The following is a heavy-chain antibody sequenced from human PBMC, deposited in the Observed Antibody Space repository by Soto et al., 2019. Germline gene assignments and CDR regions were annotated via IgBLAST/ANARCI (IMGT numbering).Heavy chain of an antibody. V-gene: IGHV1-45*02. D-gene: IGHD4-17*01. CDR1: GYTFTYRY. Sequence: ASVKVSCKASGYTFTYRYLHWVRQAPGQALEWMGWITPFNSNTNYAQKFKDRVTITRDRSMSTAYMELSSLRSEDTAMYYCAHEMSDYGDYVVAFDIWGQGTMVTVSS. J-gene: IGHJ3*02. CDR2: ITPFNSNT. CDR3: AHEMSDYGDYVVAFDI.